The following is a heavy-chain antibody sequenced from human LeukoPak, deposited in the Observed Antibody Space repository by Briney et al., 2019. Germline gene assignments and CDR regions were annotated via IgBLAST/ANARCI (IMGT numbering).Heavy chain of an antibody. Sequence: PGGSLRLSCAASGFTFSSYWMSWVRQAPGKGLEWVANIKQDGGEKYYVDSVKGRFTISRDNAKNSLYLQMNSLRAEDTAVYYCARSALSYSSSWYGEWGYYYYYMDVWGKGTTVTVSS. V-gene: IGHV3-7*01. J-gene: IGHJ6*03. CDR3: ARSALSYSSSWYGEWGYYYYYMDV. CDR2: IKQDGGEK. CDR1: GFTFSSYW. D-gene: IGHD6-13*01.